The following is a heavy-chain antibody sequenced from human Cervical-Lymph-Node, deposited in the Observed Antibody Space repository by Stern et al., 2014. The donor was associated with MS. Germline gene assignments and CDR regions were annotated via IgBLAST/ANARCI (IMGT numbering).Heavy chain of an antibody. CDR1: GGKFSSSFA. CDR2: IIPIIGLA. CDR3: ARGIVTNRPASTLHNLFDP. D-gene: IGHD4-17*01. V-gene: IGHV1-69*04. J-gene: IGHJ5*02. Sequence: VQLLQPGAEVKKPGSSVNVSCKASGGKFSSSFAVSWVRQAPGQGLEWMGRIIPIIGLANYAQKFQTRLTITADKSTSTVYMELTSLTSEDTALYYCARGIVTNRPASTLHNLFDPWGQGTLVTVSS.